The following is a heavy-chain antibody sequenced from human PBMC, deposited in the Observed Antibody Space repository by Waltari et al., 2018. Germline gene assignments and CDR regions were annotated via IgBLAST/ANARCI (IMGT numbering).Heavy chain of an antibody. CDR1: GFTFSSHS. V-gene: IGHV3-48*01. D-gene: IGHD3-10*01. CDR2: ITPSSNTI. CDR3: ASAPMVRGVVFDY. Sequence: EVQLVESGGGLVQPGGSLRLSCAASGFTFSSHSMNWVRQAPGKGLEWVSYITPSSNTIYYADSVRGRFTISRDNAKNSLFLQMNSLRAEDTAMYYCASAPMVRGVVFDYWGRGALVTVSS. J-gene: IGHJ4*02.